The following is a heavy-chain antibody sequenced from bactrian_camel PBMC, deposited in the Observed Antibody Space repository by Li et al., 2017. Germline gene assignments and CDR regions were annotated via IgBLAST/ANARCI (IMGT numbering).Heavy chain of an antibody. D-gene: IGHD4*01. CDR1: GFTFSTYA. Sequence: QLVESGGGLVQAGGSLRLSCTASGFTFSTYAMNWVRQAPGKGLEWVSSISSGSTTYYADSMKGRFTISRDNTKNILYLQMNSLKSEDTALYYCAKVGSTIATMTSLESWGQGTQVTVS. J-gene: IGHJ4*01. V-gene: IGHV3S1*01. CDR2: ISSGSTT. CDR3: AKVGSTIATMTSLES.